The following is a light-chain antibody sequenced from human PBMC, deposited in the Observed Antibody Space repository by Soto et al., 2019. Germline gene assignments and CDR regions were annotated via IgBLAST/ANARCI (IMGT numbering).Light chain of an antibody. V-gene: IGKV1-5*03. CDR2: RAS. Sequence: DIQMTQSPSTLSASVGDRVTITCRASQSINNWLAWYQQKPGKAPKLLIYRASSLENGVPSRFSGRGSGTEFIFTITTLQPDDFASYYCQQYSSASTFGQGAKVEI. J-gene: IGKJ1*01. CDR3: QQYSSAST. CDR1: QSINNW.